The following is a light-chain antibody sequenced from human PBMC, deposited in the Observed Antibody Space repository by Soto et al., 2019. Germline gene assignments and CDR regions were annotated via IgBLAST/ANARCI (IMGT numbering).Light chain of an antibody. V-gene: IGKV3-20*01. CDR3: QQYSNMWT. CDR1: QSVSNNY. Sequence: EIVLTQSPGTLSLSPGERATLSCRTSQSVSNNYLAWYQQKPGQAPRLLIYGASSRATGVPDRFSGSGSGTDFTLSIRRLEPEDFAVYYCQQYSNMWTFGQGTKVDIK. CDR2: GAS. J-gene: IGKJ1*01.